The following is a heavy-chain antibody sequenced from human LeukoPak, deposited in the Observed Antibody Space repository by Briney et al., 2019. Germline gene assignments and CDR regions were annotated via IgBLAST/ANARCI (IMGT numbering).Heavy chain of an antibody. CDR3: AREVLGLYCSGGSCYSGKDGNWFDP. V-gene: IGHV1-2*02. CDR2: INPNSGGT. Sequence: GASVKVSCKASGYTFTNYYMHWVRQAPGQGLEWMGWINPNSGGTNYAQKFQGRVTMTRDTSISTAYMELSRLRSDDTAVYYCAREVLGLYCSGGSCYSGKDGNWFDPWGQGTLVTVSS. CDR1: GYTFTNYY. D-gene: IGHD2-15*01. J-gene: IGHJ5*02.